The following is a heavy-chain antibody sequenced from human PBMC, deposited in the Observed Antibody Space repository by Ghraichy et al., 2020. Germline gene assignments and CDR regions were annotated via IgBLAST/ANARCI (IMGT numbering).Heavy chain of an antibody. V-gene: IGHV1-3*01. Sequence: KFQGRVTITRDTSASTAYMELSSLRSEDTAVYYCACSSSWSIFDYWGQGTLVTVSS. D-gene: IGHD6-13*01. CDR3: ACSSSWSIFDY. J-gene: IGHJ4*02.